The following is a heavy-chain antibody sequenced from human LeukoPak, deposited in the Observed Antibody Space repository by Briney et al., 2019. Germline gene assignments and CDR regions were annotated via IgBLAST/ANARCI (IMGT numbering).Heavy chain of an antibody. CDR2: IYYSGST. Sequence: SETLSLTCTVSGGSISSYYWSWTRQPPGKGLEWIGYIYYSGSTNYNPSLKSRVTISVDTSKNQFSLKLSSVTAADTAVYYCARGGDDYVWGSYRFWGQGTLVTVSS. D-gene: IGHD3-16*02. CDR1: GGSISSYY. J-gene: IGHJ4*02. CDR3: ARGGDDYVWGSYRF. V-gene: IGHV4-59*12.